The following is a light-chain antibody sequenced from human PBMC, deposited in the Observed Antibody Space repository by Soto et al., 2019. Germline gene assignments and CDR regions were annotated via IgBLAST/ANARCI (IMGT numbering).Light chain of an antibody. Sequence: QSALTQPASVSGSPGQSITVSCTGTSSDVGSYNFVSWYQHYAGIAPRLMIYEATKRPSGVSDRFSGSKSGNTASLTISGLQTEDEADYYCCSYAGGFTWVFGGGTKLTVL. J-gene: IGLJ3*02. V-gene: IGLV2-23*01. CDR1: SSDVGSYNF. CDR2: EAT. CDR3: CSYAGGFTWV.